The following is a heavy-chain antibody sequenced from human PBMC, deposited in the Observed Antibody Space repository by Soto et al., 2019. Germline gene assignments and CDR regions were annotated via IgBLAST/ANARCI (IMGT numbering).Heavy chain of an antibody. CDR2: IRGRGTNT. Sequence: EVHLLESGGGLVQPGGSLILSRTASGFTFSNYGMSWVRQAPGRGLEWVSTIRGRGTNTYFADSVKGRFTISRDNSRNTLWLQVNSLRADDTAVYYCEKMDGNYPYWFFDVWGRGTLVAVSS. J-gene: IGHJ2*01. CDR3: EKMDGNYPYWFFDV. D-gene: IGHD1-7*01. V-gene: IGHV3-23*01. CDR1: GFTFSNYG.